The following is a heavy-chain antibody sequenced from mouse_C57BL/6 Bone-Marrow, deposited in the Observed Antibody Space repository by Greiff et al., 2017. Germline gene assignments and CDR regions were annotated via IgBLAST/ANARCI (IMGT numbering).Heavy chain of an antibody. CDR1: GFTFSSYT. CDR2: ISGGGGNT. CDR3: SRQVTTVLATKYFDV. D-gene: IGHD1-1*01. J-gene: IGHJ1*03. Sequence: EVHLVESGGGLVKPGGSLQLSCAASGFTFSSYTMSWVRQTPEKRLQWVAAISGGGGNTYYPDSVKGRFTISRDNDKNILYRQMSSLRSEDTALYYCSRQVTTVLATKYFDVWGTGTTVTVSS. V-gene: IGHV5-9*01.